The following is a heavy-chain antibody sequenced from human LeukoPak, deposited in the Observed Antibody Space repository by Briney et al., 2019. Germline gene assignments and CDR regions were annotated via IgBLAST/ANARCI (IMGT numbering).Heavy chain of an antibody. D-gene: IGHD2-15*01. V-gene: IGHV3-30*18. CDR3: AKGGSRAWDIGFQH. Sequence: PGGSLRLSCRASGFTFSSYGMHWVRQAPGKGLEWVALISDDGSNKYYADSVKGRFTISRDNSKNTLYLQMNSLRAEDTAVYYCAKGGSRAWDIGFQHWGQGTLVTVSS. J-gene: IGHJ1*01. CDR2: ISDDGSNK. CDR1: GFTFSSYG.